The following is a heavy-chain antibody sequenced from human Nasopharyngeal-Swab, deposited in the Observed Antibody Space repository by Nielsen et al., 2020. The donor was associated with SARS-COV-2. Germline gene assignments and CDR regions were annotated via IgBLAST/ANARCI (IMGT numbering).Heavy chain of an antibody. CDR1: GGSISSSSYY. CDR2: IYYSGIT. V-gene: IGHV4-39*07. Sequence: SETLSLTCTVSGGSISSSSYYWGWIRQPPGTGLEWIGSIYYSGITYYNPSLKSRVTISVDTSKNQFSLKLSSVTAADTAVYYCARVRYDILTGYHDNWFDPWGQGTLVTVSS. CDR3: ARVRYDILTGYHDNWFDP. J-gene: IGHJ5*02. D-gene: IGHD3-9*01.